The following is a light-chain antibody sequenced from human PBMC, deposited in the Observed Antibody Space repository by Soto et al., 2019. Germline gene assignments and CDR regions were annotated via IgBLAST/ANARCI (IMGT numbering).Light chain of an antibody. V-gene: IGKV3D-15*01. CDR1: QSVSSN. CDR2: DVS. CDR3: QQYHDWPLT. Sequence: EIVMTQSPATLSVSPGERDTLSCRASQSVSSNFAWYQQRPAQAPRLLIYDVSTRATGVPTRFSGSGSGTEFTLTISSLQSEDFAVYYCQQYHDWPLTFGGGTKVDIK. J-gene: IGKJ4*01.